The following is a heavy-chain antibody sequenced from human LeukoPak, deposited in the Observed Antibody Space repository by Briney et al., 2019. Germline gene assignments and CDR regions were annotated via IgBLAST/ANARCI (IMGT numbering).Heavy chain of an antibody. V-gene: IGHV4-39*07. CDR1: GGSISSSSYY. J-gene: IGHJ3*02. Sequence: SETLSLTCTVSGGSISSSSYYWGWIRQPPGKGLEWIGSIYYSGSTYYNPSLKSRVTISVDTSKNQFSLKLSSVTAADTAVYCCARDPVFHGPLATPGAFDIWGQGTMVTVSS. D-gene: IGHD3-10*01. CDR3: ARDPVFHGPLATPGAFDI. CDR2: IYYSGST.